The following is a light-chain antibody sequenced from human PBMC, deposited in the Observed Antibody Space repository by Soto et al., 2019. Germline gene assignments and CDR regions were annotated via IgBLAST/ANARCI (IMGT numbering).Light chain of an antibody. J-gene: IGKJ1*01. Sequence: LQQTPSTLSLSPGERATLYCRASQSVSSNHLAWYQQKPGQAPRLLIYGGSSRATGIPVRFSGSGSETDFTLTITRLEPEDFAMYYCQQYISSRTFGQGTKV. CDR3: QQYISSRT. CDR1: QSVSSNH. CDR2: GGS. V-gene: IGKV3-20*01.